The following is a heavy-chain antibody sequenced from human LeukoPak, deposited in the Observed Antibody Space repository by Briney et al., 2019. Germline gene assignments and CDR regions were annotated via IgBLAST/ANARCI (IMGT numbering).Heavy chain of an antibody. V-gene: IGHV3-23*01. Sequence: GGSLRLSCAASGFTFSSYAMSWVRQAPGKGLEWVSAISGSGGSTYYADSVKGRFTISRDNSKNTLYLQMNSLRGEDTAVYYCAKDDVLRYFDWLSFGMDVWGQGTTVTVSS. D-gene: IGHD3-9*01. CDR2: ISGSGGST. CDR3: AKDDVLRYFDWLSFGMDV. CDR1: GFTFSSYA. J-gene: IGHJ6*02.